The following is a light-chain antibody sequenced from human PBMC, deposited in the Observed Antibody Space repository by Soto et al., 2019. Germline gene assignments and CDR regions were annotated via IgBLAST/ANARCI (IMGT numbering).Light chain of an antibody. V-gene: IGLV2-8*01. J-gene: IGLJ2*01. CDR1: SSDVGGYNY. Sequence: QSALTQPPSASGSPGQSVAISCTGTSSDVGGYNYVSWYQQHPGKAPKLVIYEVNKRPSGVPDRFSGSKSGNTASLTVSGLQAEDEADYYCSSYTSSSTRVFGGGTQLTVL. CDR3: SSYTSSSTRV. CDR2: EVN.